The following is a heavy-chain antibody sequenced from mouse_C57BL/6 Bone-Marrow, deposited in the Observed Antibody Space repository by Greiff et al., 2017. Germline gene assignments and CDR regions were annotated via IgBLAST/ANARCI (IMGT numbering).Heavy chain of an antibody. J-gene: IGHJ4*01. CDR3: ARKGVTTSYYYAMDY. CDR1: GYTFTSYW. D-gene: IGHD2-2*01. Sequence: QVQLQQPGAELVMPGASVKLSCKASGYTFTSYWMHWVKQRPGQGLEWIGEIDPSDSYTNYNQKFKGKSTLTVDKSSSTAYMQLSSLTSEDSAVYDCARKGVTTSYYYAMDYWGQGTSVTVSS. CDR2: IDPSDSYT. V-gene: IGHV1-69*01.